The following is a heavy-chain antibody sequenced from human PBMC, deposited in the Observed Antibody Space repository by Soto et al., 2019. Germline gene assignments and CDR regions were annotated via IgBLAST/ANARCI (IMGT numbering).Heavy chain of an antibody. CDR2: IIPIFGTA. J-gene: IGHJ6*02. V-gene: IGHV1-69*01. CDR3: ARVTPPAHTIFGVVTDYYYYGMDV. CDR1: GGTFSSYA. Sequence: QVQLVQSGAEVKKPGSSVKVSCKASGGTFSSYAISWVRQAPGQGLEWMGGIIPIFGTANYAQKFQGRVTITADESTSTAYMELSSLRSEETAVYYCARVTPPAHTIFGVVTDYYYYGMDVWGQGTTVTVSS. D-gene: IGHD3-3*01.